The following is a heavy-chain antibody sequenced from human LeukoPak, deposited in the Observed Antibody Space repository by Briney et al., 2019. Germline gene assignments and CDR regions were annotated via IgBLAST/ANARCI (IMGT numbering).Heavy chain of an antibody. CDR1: GYTLTELS. Sequence: GASVKVSCTVSGYTLTELSMHWVRQAPGKGLEWMGGFDPKDGETIYAQKFQGRVTMTEDTSTDTAYMELSSLRSEDTAVYYCATWGYCSGGSCYPYYFDYWGQGTLVTVSS. CDR3: ATWGYCSGGSCYPYYFDY. D-gene: IGHD2-15*01. J-gene: IGHJ4*02. CDR2: FDPKDGET. V-gene: IGHV1-24*01.